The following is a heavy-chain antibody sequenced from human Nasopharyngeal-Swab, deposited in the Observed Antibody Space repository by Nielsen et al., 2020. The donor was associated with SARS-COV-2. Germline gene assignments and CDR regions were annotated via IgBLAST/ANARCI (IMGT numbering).Heavy chain of an antibody. CDR3: ARHEGAGSGSFFDY. CDR2: IYYSGST. V-gene: IGHV4-39*01. Sequence: RQAPGKGQEWIGYIYYSGSTDYNPALKSRDTISVDTSKNQATLKLSSVTAADTAVYYCARHEGAGSGSFFDYWGQGTLVTVSS. J-gene: IGHJ4*02. D-gene: IGHD3-10*01.